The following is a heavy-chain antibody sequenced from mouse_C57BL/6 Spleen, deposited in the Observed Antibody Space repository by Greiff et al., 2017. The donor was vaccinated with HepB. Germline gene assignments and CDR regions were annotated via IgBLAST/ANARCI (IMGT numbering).Heavy chain of an antibody. V-gene: IGHV5-9-1*02. J-gene: IGHJ3*01. CDR3: TRDGRGDITTVVATDGYDSWFAY. Sequence: EVKLLESGEGLVKPGGSLKLSCAASGFTFSSYAMSWVRQTPEKRLEWVAYISSGGDYIYYADTVKGRFTISRDNARNTLYLQMSSLKSEDTAMYYCTRDGRGDITTVVATDGYDSWFAYWGQGTLVTVSA. CDR2: ISSGGDYI. CDR1: GFTFSSYA. D-gene: IGHD1-1*01.